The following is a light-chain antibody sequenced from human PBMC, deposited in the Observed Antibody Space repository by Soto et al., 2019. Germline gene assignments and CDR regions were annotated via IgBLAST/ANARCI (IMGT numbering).Light chain of an antibody. CDR3: QHYGSSPANT. V-gene: IGKV3-20*01. Sequence: EIVLTQSPGTLSLSPWERATLSCRASQSVSNNYLAWYQQKPGQAPRLLIYGASNRATGIPDRFSGSGSGTDFTLTISRLEPEDFAVYYCQHYGSSPANTFGQGTKVDIK. J-gene: IGKJ2*01. CDR2: GAS. CDR1: QSVSNNY.